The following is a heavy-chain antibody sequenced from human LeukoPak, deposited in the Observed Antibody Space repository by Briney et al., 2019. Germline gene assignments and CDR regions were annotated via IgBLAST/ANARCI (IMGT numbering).Heavy chain of an antibody. CDR2: ISGSGGST. CDR3: AKDRDGSGDY. D-gene: IGHD3-10*01. Sequence: GGSLRLSCAASGFTFSSYAMSWVRPPPGKGLEWVSAISGSGGSTYYADSVKGRFTISRDNSKNTLYLQMNSLRAEDTAVYYCAKDRDGSGDYWGQGTLVTVSS. CDR1: GFTFSSYA. J-gene: IGHJ4*02. V-gene: IGHV3-23*01.